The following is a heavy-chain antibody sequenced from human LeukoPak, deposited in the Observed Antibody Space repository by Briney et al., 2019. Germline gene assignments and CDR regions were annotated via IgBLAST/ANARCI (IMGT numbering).Heavy chain of an antibody. D-gene: IGHD1-1*01. V-gene: IGHV3-23*01. CDR2: ISGSGGST. CDR1: GFTFSSYA. CDR3: AKDRYRSRDYFDY. J-gene: IGHJ4*02. Sequence: PGGSMRLSCAASGFTFSSYAMSWVRQAPGKGLEWVSAISGSGGSTYYADSVKGRFTISRDNSKNTLYLQMNSLRAEDTAVYYCAKDRYRSRDYFDYWGQGTLVTVSS.